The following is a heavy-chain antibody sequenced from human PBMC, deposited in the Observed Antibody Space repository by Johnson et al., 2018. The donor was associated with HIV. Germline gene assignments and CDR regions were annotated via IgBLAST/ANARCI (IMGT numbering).Heavy chain of an antibody. CDR1: GFTFSNAW. CDR3: AREGLVDAFDI. Sequence: VQLVESGGGLVKPGGSLRLSCAASGFTFSNAWMSWVRQAPGKGLEWVSVIYSGGSTYYADSVKGRFTISRDNSKNSLYLQMNSLRAEDTAVYYCAREGLVDAFDIWGQGTMVTVSS. CDR2: IYSGGST. D-gene: IGHD6-19*01. J-gene: IGHJ3*02. V-gene: IGHV3-66*01.